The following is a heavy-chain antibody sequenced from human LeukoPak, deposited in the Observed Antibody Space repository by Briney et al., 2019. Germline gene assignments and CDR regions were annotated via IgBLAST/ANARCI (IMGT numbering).Heavy chain of an antibody. CDR3: AKARMIVGGFDY. D-gene: IGHD3-22*01. V-gene: IGHV3-9*01. CDR2: ISWNSGSI. CDR1: GFTFDDYA. Sequence: RTGGSLRLSCAASGFTFDDYAMPWVRQAPGKGLEWVSGISWNSGSIGYADSVKGRVTISRDNAKNSLYLQMNSLRAEDTALYYCAKARMIVGGFDYWGQGTLVTVSS. J-gene: IGHJ4*02.